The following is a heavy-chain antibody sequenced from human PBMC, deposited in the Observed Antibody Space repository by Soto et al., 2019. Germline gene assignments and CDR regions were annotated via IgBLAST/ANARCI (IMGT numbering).Heavy chain of an antibody. Sequence: SETLSLTCAVSGDSITNGHWWTWVRQPPGKGLEWIGEVFHSGTTNLNPSLKSRVTMSVDKSKNHFSLNLTSVTAADTAVFYCARLKTGSGSPYYYGMDVWGQGTTVTVSS. CDR2: VFHSGTT. CDR3: ARLKTGSGSPYYYGMDV. V-gene: IGHV4-4*02. J-gene: IGHJ6*02. D-gene: IGHD1-26*01. CDR1: GDSITNGHW.